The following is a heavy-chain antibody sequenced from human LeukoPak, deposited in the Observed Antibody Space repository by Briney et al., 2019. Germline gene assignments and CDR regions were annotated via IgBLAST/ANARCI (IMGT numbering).Heavy chain of an antibody. CDR3: ARGGENFWSGYMDV. CDR1: GGSISSYY. Sequence: SETLSLTCTVAGGSISSYYWSWIRQPPGKGLEWIGYIYYSGSTNYNPSLKSRVTISVDTSKNQFSLKLSSVTAADTAVYYCARGGENFWSGYMDVWGKGTTVTVSS. J-gene: IGHJ6*03. V-gene: IGHV4-59*01. D-gene: IGHD3-3*01. CDR2: IYYSGST.